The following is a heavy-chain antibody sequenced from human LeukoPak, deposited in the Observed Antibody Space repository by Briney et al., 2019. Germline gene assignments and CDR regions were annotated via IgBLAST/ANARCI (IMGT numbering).Heavy chain of an antibody. CDR3: ATVFFQWLATEYYFDY. CDR1: GYTLPELS. Sequence: ASVKVSCKVSGYTLPELSMHWVRQAPGKGLEWMGGFDPEDGETIYAQTFQGRVTMTEDTSTDTAYMELSSLRSENTAVYYCATVFFQWLATEYYFDYWGQRTLVTVSS. CDR2: FDPEDGET. D-gene: IGHD6-19*01. J-gene: IGHJ4*02. V-gene: IGHV1-24*01.